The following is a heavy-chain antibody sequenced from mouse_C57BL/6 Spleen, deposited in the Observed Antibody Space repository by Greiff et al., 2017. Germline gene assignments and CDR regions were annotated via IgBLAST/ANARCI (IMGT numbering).Heavy chain of an antibody. CDR1: GYSITSGYY. Sequence: LQESGPGLVKPSQSLSLTCSVTGYSITSGYYWNWIRQFPGNKLEWMGYISYDGSNNYNPSLKNRISITRDTSKNQFFLKLNSVTTEDTATYYCAGGQGAMDYWGQGTSVTVSA. CDR2: ISYDGSN. J-gene: IGHJ4*01. CDR3: AGGQGAMDY. V-gene: IGHV3-6*01. D-gene: IGHD3-3*01.